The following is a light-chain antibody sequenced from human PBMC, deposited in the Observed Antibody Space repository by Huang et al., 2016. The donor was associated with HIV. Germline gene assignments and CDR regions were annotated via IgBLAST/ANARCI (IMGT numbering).Light chain of an antibody. V-gene: IGKV3-11*01. CDR3: HQRAGWPL. CDR2: DKS. CDR1: QTISSY. J-gene: IGKJ4*02. Sequence: EVVLTQSPATLSLSPGESATLSCRAIQTISSYLAWYQHKPGQPPRLLIYDKSKGASGIPARFSGSGSGTDFTLTISSLEPEDFAVYYCHQRAGWPLFGGGTKVEIK.